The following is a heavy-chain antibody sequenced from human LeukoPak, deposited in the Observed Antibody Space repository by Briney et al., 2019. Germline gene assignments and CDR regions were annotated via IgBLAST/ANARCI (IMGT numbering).Heavy chain of an antibody. CDR1: GFTFSSYA. Sequence: SLRLSCAASGFTFSSYAMHWVRQPPGKGLEWIGEIYHSGSTNYNPSLKSRVTISVDKSKNQLSLKLSSVTAADTAVYYCARGGPYSMDVWGQGTTVTVSS. D-gene: IGHD1-26*01. CDR3: ARGGPYSMDV. J-gene: IGHJ6*03. V-gene: IGHV4-4*02. CDR2: IYHSGST.